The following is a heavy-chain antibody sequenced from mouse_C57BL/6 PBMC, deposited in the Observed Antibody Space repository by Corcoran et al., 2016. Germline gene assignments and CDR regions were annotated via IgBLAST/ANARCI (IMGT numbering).Heavy chain of an antibody. CDR3: ARGAYYYAMDY. CDR2: INPNNVGT. V-gene: IGHV1-26*01. D-gene: IGHD2-10*01. J-gene: IGHJ4*01. CDR1: GYTFTDYY. Sequence: EVQLQQSGPELVKPGASVKISCKASGYTFTDYYMNWVKQSHGKSLEWIGDINPNNVGTSYNQKFKDKATLTVDKSSSTAYMELRSLTSEDSAVYYSARGAYYYAMDYWGQGTSFTVSS.